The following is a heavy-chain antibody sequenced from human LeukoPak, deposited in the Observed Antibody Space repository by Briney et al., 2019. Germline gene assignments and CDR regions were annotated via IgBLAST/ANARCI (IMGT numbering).Heavy chain of an antibody. CDR1: GFILRNYA. V-gene: IGHV3-23*01. CDR3: AKWGDYDGLPGYYDSDC. J-gene: IGHJ4*02. D-gene: IGHD3-9*01. Sequence: PGASLRLSCAASGFILRNYAMSWVRHAPGRGRGWVSAITGSGGTTWYADSVKGHFTISRDNSKNTLYLQMNSLGADDTAVYYCAKWGDYDGLPGYYDSDCWGQGTLVTVSS. CDR2: ITGSGGTT.